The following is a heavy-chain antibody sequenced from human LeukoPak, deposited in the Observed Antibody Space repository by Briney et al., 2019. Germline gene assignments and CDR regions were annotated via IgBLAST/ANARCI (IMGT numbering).Heavy chain of an antibody. CDR1: GGTFSSYA. J-gene: IGHJ3*02. V-gene: IGHV1-69*13. CDR2: IIPIFGTA. CDR3: ARVEGGNDAFDI. D-gene: IGHD4-23*01. Sequence: SVKVSCKASGGTFSSYAISWVRQAPGQGLEWMGGIIPIFGTANYAQKFQGRVTITADESTSTAYMELSSLRSEDTAVYYCARVEGGNDAFDIWGQGTMVTVSS.